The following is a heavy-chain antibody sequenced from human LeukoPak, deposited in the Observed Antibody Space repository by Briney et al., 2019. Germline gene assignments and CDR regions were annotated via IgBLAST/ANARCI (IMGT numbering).Heavy chain of an antibody. D-gene: IGHD2-2*02. CDR2: IYHSGST. CDR3: ARATSPLRSDIVVVPAAIHAQMGAFDI. CDR1: GGSISSGGYY. V-gene: IGHV4-30-2*01. J-gene: IGHJ3*02. Sequence: TSSETLSLTCTVSGGSISSGGYYWSWIRQPPGKGLEWIGYIYHSGSTYYNPSLKSRVTISVDGSKNQFSLKLSSVTAADTAVYYCARATSPLRSDIVVVPAAIHAQMGAFDIWGQGTMVTVSS.